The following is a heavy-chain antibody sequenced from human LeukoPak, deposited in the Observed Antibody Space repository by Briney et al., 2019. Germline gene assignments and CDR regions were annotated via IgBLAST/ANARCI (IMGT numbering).Heavy chain of an antibody. Sequence: PSETLSLTCAVYGGSFSGYYWSWIRQPPGKGLEWIGEINHSGSTNYNPSLKSRVTISVDTSKNQFSLKLSSVTAADTAVYYCARGWNVVVPAAGAYYYGMDVWGKGTTVTVSS. D-gene: IGHD2-2*01. J-gene: IGHJ6*04. CDR2: INHSGST. CDR1: GGSFSGYY. V-gene: IGHV4-34*01. CDR3: ARGWNVVVPAAGAYYYGMDV.